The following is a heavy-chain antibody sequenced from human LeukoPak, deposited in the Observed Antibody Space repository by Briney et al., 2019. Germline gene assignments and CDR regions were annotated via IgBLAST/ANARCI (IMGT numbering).Heavy chain of an antibody. CDR2: INKDGSGT. D-gene: IGHD2-2*01. CDR1: GLTFSNYF. CDR3: ARAQPPFDP. Sequence: GGSLRLSCAASGLTFSNYFMGWVRQAPGKGLEWVANINKDGSGTSYADSVKGRLTISRDNAKNSLYLQMNSLRAEDTAVYYCARAQPPFDPWGQGTLVTVSS. V-gene: IGHV3-7*03. J-gene: IGHJ5*02.